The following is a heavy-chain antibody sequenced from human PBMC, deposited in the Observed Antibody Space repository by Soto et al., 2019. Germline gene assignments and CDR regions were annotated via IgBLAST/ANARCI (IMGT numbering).Heavy chain of an antibody. CDR2: INAGGRGA. CDR1: GFAFRTYG. CDR3: AKDRGCSSATCYQAD. Sequence: GGSLRLSCVASGFAFRTYGMSWIRQTPGQGLEWVSAINAGGRGAYYADSVKGRFIISRDNSKNALYLQMNSLRAEDSAVYYCAKDRGCSSATCYQADWGQGTLVT. D-gene: IGHD2-2*01. V-gene: IGHV3-23*01. J-gene: IGHJ4*02.